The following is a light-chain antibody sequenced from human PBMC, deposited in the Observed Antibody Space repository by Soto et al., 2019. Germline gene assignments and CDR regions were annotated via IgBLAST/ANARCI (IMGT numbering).Light chain of an antibody. CDR3: QQSYITPYT. J-gene: IGKJ2*01. Sequence: DIQMTQSPPPLSASVGARVTLPCRASQSISSFLNWYQHKPGKAPKVLIYAASNLQSGVPSRFSGSGSGTDFTLTISSLQPEDFATYHCQQSYITPYTFGQGTKLEIK. V-gene: IGKV1-39*01. CDR1: QSISSF. CDR2: AAS.